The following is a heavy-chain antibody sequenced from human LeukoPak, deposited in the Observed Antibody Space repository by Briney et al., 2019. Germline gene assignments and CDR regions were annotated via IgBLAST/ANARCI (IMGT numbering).Heavy chain of an antibody. V-gene: IGHV1-3*01. CDR3: ARDTPGGITMVRGVFDY. CDR2: INAGNGNT. CDR1: GYTFTSYA. D-gene: IGHD3-10*01. Sequence: ASVTVSCKASGYTFTSYAMHWVRQAPGQRLEWMGWINAGNGNTKYSQKFQGRVTITRDTSASTAYMELSSLRSEDTAVYYCARDTPGGITMVRGVFDYWGQGTLVTVSS. J-gene: IGHJ4*02.